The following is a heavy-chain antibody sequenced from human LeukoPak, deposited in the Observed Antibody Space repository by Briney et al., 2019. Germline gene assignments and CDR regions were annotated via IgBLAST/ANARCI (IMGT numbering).Heavy chain of an antibody. Sequence: GGSLRLSCAASGITSSDNFMNWVRQAPGKGLEWVSSISYTGTYIYYADSVKGRFTISRDNAQNSLYLQMNSLRAEDTAIYYCVRDRGTYRPIDYWGQGTLVTVSS. D-gene: IGHD1-26*01. CDR3: VRDRGTYRPIDY. CDR1: GITSSDNF. V-gene: IGHV3-21*04. CDR2: ISYTGTYI. J-gene: IGHJ4*02.